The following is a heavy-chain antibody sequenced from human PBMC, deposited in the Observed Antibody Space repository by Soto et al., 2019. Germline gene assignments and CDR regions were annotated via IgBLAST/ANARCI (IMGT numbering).Heavy chain of an antibody. CDR3: AKEGQFDLLAGYYFY. D-gene: IGHD3-9*01. J-gene: IGHJ4*02. V-gene: IGHV3-23*01. CDR2: ISASGTKT. Sequence: GGSLRLSCVTSGFTFSTSAMSWVRQVPQKGLEWVSSISASGTKTYLADSVKGRFSISRDNSKNTLYLQMNSLRAEDTALYYCAKEGQFDLLAGYYFYWGQGALVTVS. CDR1: GFTFSTSA.